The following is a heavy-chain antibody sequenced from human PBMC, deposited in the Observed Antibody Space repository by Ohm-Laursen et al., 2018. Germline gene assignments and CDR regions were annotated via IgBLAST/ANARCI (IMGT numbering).Heavy chain of an antibody. CDR3: ASSVVAAGVDY. D-gene: IGHD2-15*01. V-gene: IGHV3-30*03. J-gene: IGHJ4*02. CDR1: GFALSTSG. CDR2: MSFLGSSK. Sequence: SLRLSCAASGFALSTSGINWVRQAPGKGLEWVAAMSFLGSSKYYADSVKGRFTISRDNAKNSLYLQMNSLRAEDTAVYYCASSVVAAGVDYWGQGTLVTVSS.